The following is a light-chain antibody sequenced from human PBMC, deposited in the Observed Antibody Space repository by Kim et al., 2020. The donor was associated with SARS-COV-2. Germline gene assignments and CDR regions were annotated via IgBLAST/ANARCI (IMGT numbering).Light chain of an antibody. V-gene: IGLV2-14*01. CDR3: SSYTSSSTWV. Sequence: QSALTQPASVSGSPGQSITISCTGTSSDVGGYNYVSWYQQHPGKAPKLMIYDVNKRPSGVSNRFSGSKCGNTASLTISGLQAEDEADYYCSSYTSSSTWVFGGGTQLTVL. CDR1: SSDVGGYNY. J-gene: IGLJ3*02. CDR2: DVN.